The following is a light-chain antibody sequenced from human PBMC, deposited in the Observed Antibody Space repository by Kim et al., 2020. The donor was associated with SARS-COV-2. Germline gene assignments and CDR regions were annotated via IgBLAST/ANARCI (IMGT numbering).Light chain of an antibody. Sequence: ASVGDRVNIACRASQSITKYLNWYHQRPGKAPKLLIYAASTLQSGVPSRFSGSGSGTDFTLTISSLQPEDFATYYCQQTYVAPPTFGQGTKLEI. J-gene: IGKJ2*01. CDR3: QQTYVAPPT. CDR1: QSITKY. CDR2: AAS. V-gene: IGKV1-39*01.